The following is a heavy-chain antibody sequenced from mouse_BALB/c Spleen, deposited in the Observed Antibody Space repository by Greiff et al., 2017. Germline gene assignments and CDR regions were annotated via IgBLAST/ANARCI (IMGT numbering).Heavy chain of an antibody. CDR3: ARHYEGAMDY. CDR1: GYAFSSSW. J-gene: IGHJ4*01. Sequence: QVQLQQSGPELVKPGASVKISCKASGYAFSSSWMNWVKQRPGQGLEWIGRIYPGDGDTNYNGKFKGKATLTADKSSSTAYMQLSSLTSVDSAVYYCARHYEGAMDYWGQGTSVTVSS. V-gene: IGHV1-82*01. CDR2: IYPGDGDT. D-gene: IGHD2-4*01.